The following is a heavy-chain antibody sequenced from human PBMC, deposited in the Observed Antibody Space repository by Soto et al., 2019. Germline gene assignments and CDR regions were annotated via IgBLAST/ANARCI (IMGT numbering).Heavy chain of an antibody. CDR2: ISGSGGTT. CDR1: GYTFSDYA. V-gene: IGHV3-23*01. CDR3: AKEGGEISARYGMDV. Sequence: GGSLRLSCAGSGYTFSDYAVSWVRQAPGKGLEWVSSISGSGGTTYYADSVKGRFTVSRDNSKNTVSLQMNRLRAEDTAVYYCAKEGGEISARYGMDVWGKGPTVTVSS. D-gene: IGHD3-16*01. J-gene: IGHJ6*04.